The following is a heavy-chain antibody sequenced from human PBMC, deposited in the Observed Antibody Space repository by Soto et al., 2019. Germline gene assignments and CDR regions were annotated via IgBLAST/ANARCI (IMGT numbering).Heavy chain of an antibody. J-gene: IGHJ6*03. CDR1: GVTVSSYS. D-gene: IGHD2-2*01. Sequence: VGAVRLSCAACGVTVSSYSMNWVRQAPGKGVEWVSYISSSSSTIYYADSVKGRFTISRDNAKNSLYLQMNSLRAEDTAVYYCASAAIVPPDYYYYYYMDVWGKGTTVTVSS. CDR2: ISSSSSTI. V-gene: IGHV3-48*01. CDR3: ASAAIVPPDYYYYYYMDV.